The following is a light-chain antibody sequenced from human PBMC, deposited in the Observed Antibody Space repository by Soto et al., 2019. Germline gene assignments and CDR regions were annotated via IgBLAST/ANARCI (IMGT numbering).Light chain of an antibody. CDR2: VAS. CDR3: QQGSTYPT. J-gene: IGKJ4*01. V-gene: IGKV1-39*01. Sequence: LQMTQSPSSLSASVGDKVTITCRAGQSVSNYVNWYQHKPGKPPNLPIYVASSLQSGVPSRFSGSGSGTDFTLTISSLQPEDVATYYCQQGSTYPTFGGGTKVEIK. CDR1: QSVSNY.